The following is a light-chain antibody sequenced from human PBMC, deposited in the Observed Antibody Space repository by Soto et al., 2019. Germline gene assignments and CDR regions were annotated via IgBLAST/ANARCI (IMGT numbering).Light chain of an antibody. V-gene: IGLV2-14*01. CDR1: SSDLGAYNY. CDR2: EVT. J-gene: IGLJ1*01. CDR3: TSYTSRSALYV. Sequence: QSALTQPASVSGSPGQSITISCTGTSSDLGAYNYVSWYQHNPGKAPKLMIYEVTKRPSGVSNRFSGSKSGNTASLTISGLQPEDEADYYCTSYTSRSALYVFGTGTKVTVL.